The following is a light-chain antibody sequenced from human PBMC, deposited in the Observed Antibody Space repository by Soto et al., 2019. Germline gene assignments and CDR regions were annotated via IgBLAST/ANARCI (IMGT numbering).Light chain of an antibody. Sequence: SVLTQPPSVSGAPGQRVTISCTGSSSNIGAGYDVHWYQQLPGTAPKLLIYGNSNRPSGIPDRFSGSKSGTSASLAITGLQAEDEADYYCQSHDSSLSGHVVFGGGTKLTVL. CDR2: GNS. V-gene: IGLV1-40*01. CDR1: SSNIGAGYD. J-gene: IGLJ2*01. CDR3: QSHDSSLSGHVV.